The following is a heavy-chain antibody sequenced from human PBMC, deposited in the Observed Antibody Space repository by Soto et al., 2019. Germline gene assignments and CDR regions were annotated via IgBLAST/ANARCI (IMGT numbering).Heavy chain of an antibody. J-gene: IGHJ4*02. CDR1: GYTFTSYS. CDR2: INTDNGDA. Sequence: ASVKVSCKASGYTFTSYSIHWVRQAPGPGLAWIGWINTDNGDAKYSQKFQGRVTVTRDTSATTAYFEVSSLVSEDTAVYYCARGQGCVVYWGLGTMVTVSS. V-gene: IGHV1-3*04. CDR3: ARGQGCVVY. D-gene: IGHD2-15*01.